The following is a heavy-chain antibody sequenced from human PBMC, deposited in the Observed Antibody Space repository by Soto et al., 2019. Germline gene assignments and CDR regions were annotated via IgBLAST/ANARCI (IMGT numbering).Heavy chain of an antibody. Sequence: SETLSLTCAVSGGSISSGGYSWSWIRQPPGKGLEWIGYIYHSGSTYYNPSLKSRVTISVDRSKNQFSLKLSSVTAADTAIYYCARGYYGSGTFNYWGRGTLVTVSS. D-gene: IGHD3-10*01. CDR3: ARGYYGSGTFNY. V-gene: IGHV4-30-2*01. CDR2: IYHSGST. J-gene: IGHJ4*02. CDR1: GGSISSGGYS.